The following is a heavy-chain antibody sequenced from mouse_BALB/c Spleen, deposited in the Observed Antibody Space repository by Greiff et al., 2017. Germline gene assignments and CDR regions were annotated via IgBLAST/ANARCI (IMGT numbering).Heavy chain of an antibody. CDR1: GFNIKDTY. CDR3: ARSDGYFFAY. V-gene: IGHV14-3*02. Sequence: VQLQQSGAELVKPGASVKLSCTASGFNIKDTYMPWVKQRPEQGLEWIGRIDPANGNTKYDPKFQGKATITADTSSNTAYLQLSSLTSEDTAVYYCARSDGYFFAYWGQGTLVTVSA. D-gene: IGHD2-3*01. CDR2: IDPANGNT. J-gene: IGHJ3*01.